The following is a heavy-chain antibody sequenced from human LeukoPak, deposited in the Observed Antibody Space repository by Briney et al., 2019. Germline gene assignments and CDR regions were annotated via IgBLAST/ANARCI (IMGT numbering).Heavy chain of an antibody. Sequence: ASVKVSCKASGYTFTGYYMHWVRQAPGQGLEWMGWINPNSGGTNYAQKFQGRVTMTRDTSISTAYMELSRLRSDDTAVYYCARVKYSGSYLFDYWGQGTLVTASS. D-gene: IGHD1-26*01. J-gene: IGHJ4*02. CDR2: INPNSGGT. CDR3: ARVKYSGSYLFDY. CDR1: GYTFTGYY. V-gene: IGHV1-2*02.